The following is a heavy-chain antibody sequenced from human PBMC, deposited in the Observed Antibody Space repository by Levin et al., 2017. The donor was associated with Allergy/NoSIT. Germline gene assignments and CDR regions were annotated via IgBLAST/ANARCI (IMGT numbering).Heavy chain of an antibody. Sequence: GGSLRLSCKASGYTFIGYYIHWVRQAPGQGLEWMGWINPNSGGTNFAQKFQGRVTMTRDTSISTAYMDLSSLRSDDTAVYYCARALGTSYVDWYFDRWGRGTLVTVSS. CDR3: ARALGTSYVDWYFDR. CDR2: INPNSGGT. D-gene: IGHD2-2*01. CDR1: GYTFIGYY. J-gene: IGHJ2*01. V-gene: IGHV1-2*02.